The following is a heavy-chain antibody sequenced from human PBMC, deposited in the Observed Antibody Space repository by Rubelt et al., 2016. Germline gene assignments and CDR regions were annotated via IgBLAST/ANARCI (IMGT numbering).Heavy chain of an antibody. Sequence: SYGMHWVRQAPGKGLEWVAVISYDGSNKYYADSVKGRFTISRDNSKNTLYLQMNSLRAEDTAVYYCAKAGIAVAGGDDYWGQGTLVTVSS. CDR2: ISYDGSNK. CDR3: AKAGIAVAGGDDY. D-gene: IGHD6-19*01. V-gene: IGHV3-30*18. CDR1: SYG. J-gene: IGHJ4*02.